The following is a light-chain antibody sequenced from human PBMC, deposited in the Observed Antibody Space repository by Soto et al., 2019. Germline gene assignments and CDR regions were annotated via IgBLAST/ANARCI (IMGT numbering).Light chain of an antibody. V-gene: IGKV1-33*01. J-gene: IGKJ2*03. CDR3: QQYYDIPYS. Sequence: DIQMTQSPSSLSASVGDRVTITCQASHDITNYLNWYQQKPGNAPKLLIYDASNLETGVPSRFSGSGSGTDFTFTISTLQPEDVATYYCQQYYDIPYSFGQGTKLEIK. CDR2: DAS. CDR1: HDITNY.